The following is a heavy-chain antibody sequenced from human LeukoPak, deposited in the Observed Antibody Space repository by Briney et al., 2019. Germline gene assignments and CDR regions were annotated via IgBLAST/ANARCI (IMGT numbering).Heavy chain of an antibody. V-gene: IGHV1-18*01. D-gene: IGHD3-22*01. J-gene: IGHJ4*02. CDR3: ARFSIDEEIYYDSSGYDH. Sequence: GASVKVSCKASGYTFTSYGISWVRQAPGQGLEWVGWISAYNGNTNYAQKLQGRVTTTTDTSTSTDYMELRGLRSDDTAVYYCARFSIDEEIYYDSSGYDHWGQGTLVTVSS. CDR2: ISAYNGNT. CDR1: GYTFTSYG.